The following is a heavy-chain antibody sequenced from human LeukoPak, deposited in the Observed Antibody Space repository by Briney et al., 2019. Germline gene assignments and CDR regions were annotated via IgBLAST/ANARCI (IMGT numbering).Heavy chain of an antibody. Sequence: GGSLRLSCAASGVTLSPYGLHWVRQAPGKGLEWVAVISYEGGTQHYADSVKGRFIISRDNPRNTLYLQMNILRTEDTAVYYCAKEGTPQVSTWYDLWGQGTQVIVSS. V-gene: IGHV3-30*18. CDR3: AKEGTPQVSTWYDL. CDR2: ISYEGGTQ. CDR1: GVTLSPYG. J-gene: IGHJ5*02. D-gene: IGHD3-10*01.